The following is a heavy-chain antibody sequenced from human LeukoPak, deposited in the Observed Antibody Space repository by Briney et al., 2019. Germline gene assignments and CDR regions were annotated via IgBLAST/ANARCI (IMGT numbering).Heavy chain of an antibody. CDR2: INHSGST. Sequence: SETLSLTCAVYGGSFSGYYWSWIRQPPGKGLEWIGEINHSGSTNYNPSLKSRVTISVDTSKNQFSLKLSSVTAADTAVYYCARLAREEWLGYYFDYWGQGTLVTVSS. CDR1: GGSFSGYY. D-gene: IGHD6-19*01. V-gene: IGHV4-34*01. CDR3: ARLAREEWLGYYFDY. J-gene: IGHJ4*02.